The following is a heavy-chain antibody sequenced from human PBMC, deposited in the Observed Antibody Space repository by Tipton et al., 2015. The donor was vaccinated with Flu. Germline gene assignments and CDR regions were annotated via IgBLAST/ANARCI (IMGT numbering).Heavy chain of an antibody. J-gene: IGHJ6*02. D-gene: IGHD6-19*01. V-gene: IGHV3-30*18. CDR3: AKGVGQWLVNENLYYYYGMDV. CDR1: GFTFSSYG. CDR2: ISYDGSNK. Sequence: SLRLSCAASGFTFSSYGMHWVRQAPGKGLEWVAVISYDGSNKYYADSVKGRFTISRDNSKNTLYLQMNSLRAEDTAVYYCAKGVGQWLVNENLYYYYGMDVWGQGTTVTVSS.